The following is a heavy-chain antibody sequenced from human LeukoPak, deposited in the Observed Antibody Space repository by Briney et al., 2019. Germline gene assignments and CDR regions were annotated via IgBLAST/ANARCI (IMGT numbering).Heavy chain of an antibody. V-gene: IGHV1-69*01. D-gene: IGHD3-10*01. CDR1: GGTFSSYA. J-gene: IGHJ5*02. CDR2: IIPIFGTA. CDR3: ARGDHPRDYWFDP. Sequence: PVKVSCKASGGTFSSYAISWVRQAPGQGLEWMGGIIPIFGTANYAQKFQGRVTITADESTSTAYMELSSLRSEDTAVYYCARGDHPRDYWFDPWGQGTLVTVSS.